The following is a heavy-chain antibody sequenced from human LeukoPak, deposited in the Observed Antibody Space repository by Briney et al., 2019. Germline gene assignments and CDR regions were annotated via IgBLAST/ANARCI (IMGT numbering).Heavy chain of an antibody. J-gene: IGHJ3*02. Sequence: GGSLRLSCAASAFTFSSYSMNWVRQAPGKGLEWVSYISSSSSAIYYADSLKGRFTISRDNAKNSLYLQMNSLRAEDTAVYYCARDRGYCSSTSCAFDIWGQGTMVTVSS. CDR2: ISSSSSAI. CDR3: ARDRGYCSSTSCAFDI. V-gene: IGHV3-48*01. CDR1: AFTFSSYS. D-gene: IGHD2-2*01.